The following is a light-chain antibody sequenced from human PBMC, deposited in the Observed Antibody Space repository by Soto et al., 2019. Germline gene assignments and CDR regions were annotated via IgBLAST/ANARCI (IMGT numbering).Light chain of an antibody. V-gene: IGKV1-39*01. CDR3: QQSITSPYT. CDR1: QTISTH. J-gene: IGKJ2*01. CDR2: AAS. Sequence: EIQMTQSPSSLSASVRDRVTITCRASQTISTHLNWYQQKPGKAPKLLIYAASTVQSGVPSRFSGSRSGTDFTLTINSLQPEDFATYYCQQSITSPYTFGQGTKLEIK.